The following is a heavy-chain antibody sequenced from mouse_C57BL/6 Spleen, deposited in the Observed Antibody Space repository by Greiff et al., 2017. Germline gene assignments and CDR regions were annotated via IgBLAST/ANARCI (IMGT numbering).Heavy chain of an antibody. J-gene: IGHJ4*01. Sequence: QVQLQQSGPELVKPGASVKISCKASGYAFSSSRMNWVKQRPGKGLEWIGRIYPGDGDTNYNGKFKGKDTLTADKSSSTAYMQLSSLTSEDAAVYCCASEGPLYAMDYWGQGTSVTVSS. CDR2: IYPGDGDT. D-gene: IGHD3-3*01. CDR3: ASEGPLYAMDY. CDR1: GYAFSSSR. V-gene: IGHV1-82*01.